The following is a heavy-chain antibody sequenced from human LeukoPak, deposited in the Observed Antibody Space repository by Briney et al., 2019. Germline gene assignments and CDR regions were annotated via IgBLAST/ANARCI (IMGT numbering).Heavy chain of an antibody. J-gene: IGHJ4*02. CDR3: ARDGELSTLYYFDY. Sequence: GGSLRLSCAASGFTFSSYGMHWVRQAPGKGLEWVAVIWYDGSNKYYADSVKGRFTISRDNSKNTLYLQMNSLRAEDTAVYYCARDGELSTLYYFDYWGQGTLVTVSS. D-gene: IGHD5/OR15-5a*01. V-gene: IGHV3-33*01. CDR2: IWYDGSNK. CDR1: GFTFSSYG.